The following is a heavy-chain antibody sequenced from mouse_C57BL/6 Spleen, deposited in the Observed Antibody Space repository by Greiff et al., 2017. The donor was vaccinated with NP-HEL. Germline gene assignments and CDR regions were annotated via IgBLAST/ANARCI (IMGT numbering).Heavy chain of an antibody. V-gene: IGHV1-54*01. CDR1: GYAFTNYL. CDR2: INPGSGGT. D-gene: IGHD1-1*01. CDR3: ARGLVTTVVARGFAY. J-gene: IGHJ3*01. Sequence: VQLQQSGAELVRPGTSVKVSCKASGYAFTNYLIEWVKQRPGQGLEWIGVINPGSGGTNYNEKFKGKATLTADKSSSTAYMQLSSLTSEDSAVYFCARGLVTTVVARGFAYWGQGTLVTGSA.